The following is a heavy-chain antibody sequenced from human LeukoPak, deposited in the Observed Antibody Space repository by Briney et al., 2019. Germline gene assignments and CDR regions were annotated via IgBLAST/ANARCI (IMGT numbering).Heavy chain of an antibody. J-gene: IGHJ4*02. D-gene: IGHD6-6*01. CDR3: VKGSSSARPYYFDY. V-gene: IGHV3-53*01. CDR2: IYSGGST. Sequence: GGSLRLSCAASGFTVSSNYMSWVRQAPGKGLEWVSVIYSGGSTYYADSVKGRFTISRDNSKNTLSLQMNSLRADDTAVYYCVKGSSSARPYYFDYWGQGSLITVSS. CDR1: GFTVSSNY.